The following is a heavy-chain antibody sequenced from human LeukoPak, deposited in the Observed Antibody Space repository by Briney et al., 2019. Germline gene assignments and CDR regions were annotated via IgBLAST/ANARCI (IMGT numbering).Heavy chain of an antibody. CDR1: GGSISSGDYY. CDR3: ARRGCSGGSCYQAVPLWYYYYGMDV. V-gene: IGHV4-30-4*01. D-gene: IGHD2-15*01. CDR2: IYYSGST. J-gene: IGHJ6*02. Sequence: SQTLSLTCTVSGGSISSGDYYWSWIRQPPGKGLEWIGYIYYSGSTYYNPSLKSRVTISVDTSKNQFSLKLSSVTAADTAVYYCARRGCSGGSCYQAVPLWYYYYGMDVWGQGTTVTVSS.